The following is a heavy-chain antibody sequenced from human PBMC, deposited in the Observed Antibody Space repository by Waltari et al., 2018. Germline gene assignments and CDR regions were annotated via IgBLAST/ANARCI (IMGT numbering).Heavy chain of an antibody. CDR2: INDSGST. CDR3: ARGGYSGYEPRRWFDS. J-gene: IGHJ5*01. CDR1: GGSFSGYY. V-gene: IGHV4-34*01. Sequence: QVQLQQWGAGLLKPSETLSLTCVLDGGSFSGYYWSWIGQPPEKGLEWIGEINDSGSTKYNPSLKRRVTISIDTSKNQFSLNLRSVTAADMGVYYCARGGYSGYEPRRWFDSWGQGTLVTVAS. D-gene: IGHD5-12*01.